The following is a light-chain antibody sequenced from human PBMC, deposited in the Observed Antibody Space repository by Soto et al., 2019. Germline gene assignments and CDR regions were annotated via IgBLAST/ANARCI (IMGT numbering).Light chain of an antibody. CDR1: QSISRY. Sequence: DIQMTQSPSSLSASVGDRVTIACRASQSISRYLNWYQQKPGKAPKILIYAAFSLQSGVPSRFSGSGSGTDFTLTISSLQPEDFASYYCQQSYSTPRTVGQGTKVDIK. J-gene: IGKJ1*01. CDR3: QQSYSTPRT. CDR2: AAF. V-gene: IGKV1-39*01.